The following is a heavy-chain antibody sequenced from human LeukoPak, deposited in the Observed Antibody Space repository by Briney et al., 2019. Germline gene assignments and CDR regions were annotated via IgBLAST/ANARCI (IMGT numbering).Heavy chain of an antibody. V-gene: IGHV4-34*01. Sequence: SETLSLTCTVSGGSISGYYWSWIRQPPGKGLEWIGEINHSGSTNYNPSLKSRVTISVDTSKNQFSLKLSSVTAADTAVYYCARAAEVTTVTTSGTDAFDIWGQGTMVTVSS. CDR2: INHSGST. CDR3: ARAAEVTTVTTSGTDAFDI. D-gene: IGHD4-17*01. J-gene: IGHJ3*02. CDR1: GGSISGYY.